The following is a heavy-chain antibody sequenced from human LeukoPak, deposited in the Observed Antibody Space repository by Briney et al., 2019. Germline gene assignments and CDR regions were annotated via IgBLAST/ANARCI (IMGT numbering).Heavy chain of an antibody. J-gene: IGHJ4*02. CDR3: ARHLSSTGGCCYVDY. CDR2: IYPGDSDT. D-gene: IGHD2-8*02. V-gene: IGHV5-51*01. CDR1: GYSFSTYW. Sequence: GESLKISXKASGYSFSTYWIGWVRQKPGKDLEWMGIIYPGDSDTKYSPSFEGQVTISADKSISTAYLQWNSLKASDTAIYYCARHLSSTGGCCYVDYWGQGTLVTVSS.